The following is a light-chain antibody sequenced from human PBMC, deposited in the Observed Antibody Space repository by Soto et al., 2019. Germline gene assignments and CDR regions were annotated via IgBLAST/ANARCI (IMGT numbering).Light chain of an antibody. CDR3: QTWGTGIPVV. V-gene: IGLV4-69*01. CDR2: LNSDGSH. CDR1: SGHSSYA. J-gene: IGLJ2*01. Sequence: QLVLTQSPSDSASLGASVKLTCTLSSGHSSYAIAWHQQQPEKGPRYLMKLNSDGSHSKGDGIPDRFSGSSSGAERYLTISSLQSEDEADYYCQTWGTGIPVVFGGGTKVTVL.